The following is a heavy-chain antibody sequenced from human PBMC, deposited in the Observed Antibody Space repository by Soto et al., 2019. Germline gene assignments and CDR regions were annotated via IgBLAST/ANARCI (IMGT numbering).Heavy chain of an antibody. V-gene: IGHV4-61*08. Sequence: SETLSLTCTVSGDSVSSGDYYWTWIRQPPGKGLEWVGHIYFSGRTNYIPSLESRVTISLDTSKNQFSLKLTSVTAADTAVYYCARCSPRWVAVAATGYYYYYGMDVWGQGTTVTVSS. CDR3: ARCSPRWVAVAATGYYYYYGMDV. J-gene: IGHJ6*02. D-gene: IGHD6-19*01. CDR1: GDSVSSGDYY. CDR2: IYFSGRT.